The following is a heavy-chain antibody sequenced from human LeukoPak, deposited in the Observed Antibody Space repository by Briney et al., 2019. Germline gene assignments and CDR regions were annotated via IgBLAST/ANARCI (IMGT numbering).Heavy chain of an antibody. Sequence: SETLSLTCTLSGGSISSSSYYGGWIRQPPGKGLEWIGTIYYSGSTYYNPSLKSRVTMSVGTSKKYFSLKLSSVTAADTAVYYCARRAWLYGDSKFDYWGQGILVTVSS. CDR2: IYYSGST. V-gene: IGHV4-39*02. CDR1: GGSISSSSYY. D-gene: IGHD4-17*01. J-gene: IGHJ4*02. CDR3: ARRAWLYGDSKFDY.